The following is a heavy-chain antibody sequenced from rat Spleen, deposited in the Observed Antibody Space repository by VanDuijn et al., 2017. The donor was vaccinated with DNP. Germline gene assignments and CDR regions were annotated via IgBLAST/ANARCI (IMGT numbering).Heavy chain of an antibody. V-gene: IGHV4-2*01. CDR3: ARHRTIMPYYYAMDA. CDR1: GFNFNDHW. CDR2: INKDSSTI. J-gene: IGHJ4*01. D-gene: IGHD1-12*01. Sequence: EVKLVESGGGLVQPGRSLKLSCAASGFNFNDHWMGWVRQAPGKGLERIGEINKDSSTINYNPSLKEKITISRDNAQNTLYLQMSKLGSEDTAIYYCARHRTIMPYYYAMDAWGQGASVTVSS.